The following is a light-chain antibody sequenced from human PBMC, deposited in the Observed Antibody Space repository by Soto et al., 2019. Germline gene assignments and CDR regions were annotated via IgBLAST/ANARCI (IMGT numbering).Light chain of an antibody. CDR2: LGS. CDR1: QSLLHSNGYNY. J-gene: IGKJ2*01. Sequence: DIVMTQSPLSLPVTPGEPASISCRSSQSLLHSNGYNYLDWYLQKPGQSPQLLISLGSNRASGVPARFSGSGSATDFTLNIARVEAEDFGVYYCMQALQSPYTFGQGTKLEMK. CDR3: MQALQSPYT. V-gene: IGKV2-28*01.